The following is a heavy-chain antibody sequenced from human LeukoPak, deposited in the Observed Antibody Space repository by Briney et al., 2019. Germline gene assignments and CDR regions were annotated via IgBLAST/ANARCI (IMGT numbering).Heavy chain of an antibody. CDR2: IDHSGST. D-gene: IGHD6-13*01. Sequence: SETQSLTCAVYGGSFSGYYWSWIRQPPGKGLEWIGEIDHSGSTNYNPSLKSRVTISVDTSKNQFSLKLSSVTAADTAVYYCARGRGSSRSTKRYYFDYWGQGTLVTVSS. CDR1: GGSFSGYY. CDR3: ARGRGSSRSTKRYYFDY. J-gene: IGHJ4*02. V-gene: IGHV4-34*01.